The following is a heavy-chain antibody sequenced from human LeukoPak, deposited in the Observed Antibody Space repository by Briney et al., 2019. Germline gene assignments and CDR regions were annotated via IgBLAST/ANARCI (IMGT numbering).Heavy chain of an antibody. Sequence: SVKVSCKASGGTFSSYAISWVRQAPGQGLEWMGGIIPIFGTANYAQKFQGRVTTTADESTSTAYMELSSLRSEDTAVYYCARMGRVLHGVYYYYYYMDVWGKWTTVTVSS. CDR2: IIPIFGTA. CDR1: GGTFSSYA. CDR3: ARMGRVLHGVYYYYYYMDV. V-gene: IGHV1-69*13. D-gene: IGHD3-10*01. J-gene: IGHJ6*03.